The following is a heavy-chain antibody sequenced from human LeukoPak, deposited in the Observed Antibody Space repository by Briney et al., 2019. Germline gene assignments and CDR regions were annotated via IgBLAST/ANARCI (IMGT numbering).Heavy chain of an antibody. D-gene: IGHD6-19*01. J-gene: IGHJ6*02. CDR1: GFTFDDYA. CDR3: AEDTYSSVLGGMDV. V-gene: IGHV3-9*01. Sequence: GGSLRLSCAASGFTFDDYAMHWVRQAPGKGLEWVSGISWNSGSRGYADSVKGRFTISRDNAKNSLYLQMNSLRAEDTALYYCAEDTYSSVLGGMDVWGQGTTVTVSS. CDR2: ISWNSGSR.